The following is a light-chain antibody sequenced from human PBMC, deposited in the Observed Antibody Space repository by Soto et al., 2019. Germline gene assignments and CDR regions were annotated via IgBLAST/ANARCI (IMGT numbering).Light chain of an antibody. Sequence: DIQMTQSPSTLSASLGDRVTITCRANQSISVWLAWYQQKPGKAPKVLIYKASTLKSGVPSRFSGSGSGTDFTLTIGSLEPEDLAIYYCQQRGNRPPWTFSQGTKVDIK. CDR1: QSISVW. J-gene: IGKJ1*01. CDR3: QQRGNRPPWT. CDR2: KAS. V-gene: IGKV1-5*03.